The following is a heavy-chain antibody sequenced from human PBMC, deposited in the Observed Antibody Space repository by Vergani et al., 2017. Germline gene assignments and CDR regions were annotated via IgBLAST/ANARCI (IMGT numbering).Heavy chain of an antibody. V-gene: IGHV1-69*08. CDR2: IIPILGIA. J-gene: IGHJ4*02. Sequence: QVQLVQSGAEVKKPGSSVKVSCKASGGTFSSYTISWVRQAPGQGLEWMGRIIPILGIANYAQKFQGRVTITADKSTSTAYMELSSLRSEDTAVYYCAGDRQRGYSGYDSPYYFDYWGQGTLVTVSS. CDR1: GGTFSSYT. D-gene: IGHD5-12*01. CDR3: AGDRQRGYSGYDSPYYFDY.